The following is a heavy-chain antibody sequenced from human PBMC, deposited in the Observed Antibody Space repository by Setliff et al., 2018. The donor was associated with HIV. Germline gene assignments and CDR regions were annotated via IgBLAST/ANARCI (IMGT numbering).Heavy chain of an antibody. CDR3: ATGFTVRGFRRLDV. CDR1: GFSLTTSGMS. CDR2: VDWENDK. J-gene: IGHJ6*02. Sequence: SGPTLVNPTQTLTLTCSFSGFSLTTSGMSVTWIRQPPGKTPEWLARVDWENDKFYSPSLKTRFTISRDDSKNTVYLQMNNVKSEDSGLYYCATGFTVRGFRRLDVWGQGTTVTVSS. D-gene: IGHD3-10*01. V-gene: IGHV2-70*04.